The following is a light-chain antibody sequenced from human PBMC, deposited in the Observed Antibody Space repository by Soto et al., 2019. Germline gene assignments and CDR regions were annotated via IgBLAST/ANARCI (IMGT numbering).Light chain of an antibody. V-gene: IGKV1-13*02. CDR2: HAS. J-gene: IGKJ1*01. CDR1: QGIDSS. CDR3: QQYNSYS. Sequence: AILLTHSPASLSAYVADRVTIICRASQGIDSSFAWYQQKPGTAPKLLIYHASTLESGVPSRFSGSGSGTEFTLTISSLQPDDFATYYCQQYNSYSFGQGTKVDI.